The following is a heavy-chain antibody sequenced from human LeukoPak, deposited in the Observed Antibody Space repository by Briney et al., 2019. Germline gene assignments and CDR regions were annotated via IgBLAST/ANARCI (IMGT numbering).Heavy chain of an antibody. V-gene: IGHV4-34*01. Sequence: SETLSLTCTVSGGSISSYYWSWIRQPPGKGLEWIGEINHSGSTNYNPSLKSRVTISVDTSKNQFSLKLSSVTAADTAVYYCARAPSTTHFDYWGQGTLVTVSS. CDR3: ARAPSTTHFDY. D-gene: IGHD1-1*01. J-gene: IGHJ4*02. CDR1: GGSISSYY. CDR2: INHSGST.